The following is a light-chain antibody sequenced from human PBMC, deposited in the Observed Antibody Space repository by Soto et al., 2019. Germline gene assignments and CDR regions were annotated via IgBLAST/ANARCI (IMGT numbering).Light chain of an antibody. Sequence: QSVLTQPPSVSGAPGQRVTISCTGSSSNIGAGYDVHWYQQLPGTAPKLLIYGNSNRPSGVPDRFSGSKSGTSASLAITGLQDEDEADYYCQSYYSSLSGWVFGGGTKLTVL. J-gene: IGLJ3*02. CDR3: QSYYSSLSGWV. CDR1: SSNIGAGYD. V-gene: IGLV1-40*01. CDR2: GNS.